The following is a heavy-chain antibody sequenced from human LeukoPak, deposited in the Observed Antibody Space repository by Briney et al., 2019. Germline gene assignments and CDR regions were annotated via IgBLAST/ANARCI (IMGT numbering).Heavy chain of an antibody. D-gene: IGHD3-22*01. J-gene: IGHJ6*02. Sequence: GGSLRLSCAASGFTFNIYALHWVRQAPGKGLEWVARISYDGSNKYYADSVKGRFTISRDNSKNTLYLQMNSLRPEDTAMYYCARDTYDSIHGMDVWGQGITVTVSS. CDR3: ARDTYDSIHGMDV. CDR1: GFTFNIYA. CDR2: ISYDGSNK. V-gene: IGHV3-30*04.